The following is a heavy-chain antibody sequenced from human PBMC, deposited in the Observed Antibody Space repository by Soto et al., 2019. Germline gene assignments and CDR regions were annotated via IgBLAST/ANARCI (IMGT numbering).Heavy chain of an antibody. V-gene: IGHV3-30*04. Sequence: PGGSLRLSCVASGFTFTEYAMHWIRQTPGKGLEWVAAASYDGSNKYYADFVKGRFTISRDNSKTTLYLQMNSLRPEDRALYYCARGAYCGGDCLRGQVSKWFFDLWGRGTLVTSPQ. D-gene: IGHD2-21*02. CDR3: ARGAYCGGDCLRGQVSKWFFDL. CDR2: ASYDGSNK. CDR1: GFTFTEYA. J-gene: IGHJ2*01.